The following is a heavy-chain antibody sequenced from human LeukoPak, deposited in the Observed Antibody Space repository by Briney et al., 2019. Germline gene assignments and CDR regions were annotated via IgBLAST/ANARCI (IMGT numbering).Heavy chain of an antibody. CDR2: ISAYNGNT. V-gene: IGHV1-18*04. CDR1: GYTFTSYG. D-gene: IGHD6-19*01. Sequence: ASVKVSCKASGYTFTSYGISWVRQAPEQGLEWMGWISAYNGNTNYAQKFQGRVTMTTDTSTGTAYMELRSLRSDDTAVYYCARDLTAVAGNWYFDLWGRGTLVTVSS. J-gene: IGHJ2*01. CDR3: ARDLTAVAGNWYFDL.